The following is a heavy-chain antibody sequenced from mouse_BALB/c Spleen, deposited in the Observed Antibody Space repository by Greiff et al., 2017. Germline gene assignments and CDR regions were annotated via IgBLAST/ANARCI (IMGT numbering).Heavy chain of an antibody. Sequence: EVQLVESGGGLVQPGGSRKLSCAASGFTFSSFGMHWVRQAPEKGLEWVAYISSGSSTIYYADTVKGRFTISRDNPKNTLFLQMTSLRSEDTAMYYCARGPHYYGSRYWYFDVWGAGTTVTVSS. CDR2: ISSGSSTI. J-gene: IGHJ1*01. V-gene: IGHV5-17*02. CDR1: GFTFSSFG. CDR3: ARGPHYYGSRYWYFDV. D-gene: IGHD1-1*01.